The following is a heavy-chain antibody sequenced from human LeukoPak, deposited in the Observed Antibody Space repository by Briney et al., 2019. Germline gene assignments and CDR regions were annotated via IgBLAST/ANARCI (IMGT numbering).Heavy chain of an antibody. CDR2: IYTSGST. D-gene: IGHD3-10*01. V-gene: IGHV4-4*09. Sequence: SETLSLTCTVSGGSITSYYWTWIRQPPGKGLEWIGYIYTSGSTNYNPSLKSRVTISVDTSKNQFSLKLSSVTAADTAVYYCARYNFVTRVRGVIITRGAFDIWGQGTMVTVSS. J-gene: IGHJ3*02. CDR1: GGSITSYY. CDR3: ARYNFVTRVRGVIITRGAFDI.